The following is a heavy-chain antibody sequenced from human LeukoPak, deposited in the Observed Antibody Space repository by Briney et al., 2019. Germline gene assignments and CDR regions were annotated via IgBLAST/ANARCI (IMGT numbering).Heavy chain of an antibody. D-gene: IGHD3-22*01. CDR2: VYHVGTT. CDR3: AKDSTHYRVWDDYDSRGLYY. J-gene: IGHJ4*02. CDR1: GYSISSGYF. Sequence: SETLSLSCTVSGYSISSGYFWGWIRQPPGKGLEWIGVYHVGTTDYNPSLNSRVTISVDRSKNQMSLKLSSVTAADTAVYYCAKDSTHYRVWDDYDSRGLYYWGQGTLVTVSS. V-gene: IGHV4-38-2*02.